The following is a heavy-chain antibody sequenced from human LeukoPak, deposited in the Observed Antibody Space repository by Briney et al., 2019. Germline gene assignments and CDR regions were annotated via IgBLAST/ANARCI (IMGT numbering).Heavy chain of an antibody. D-gene: IGHD3-22*01. CDR1: GYTFTSYY. CDR3: ARDAANYYDSSGYYHYGGAY. V-gene: IGHV1-46*01. Sequence: ASVKVSCKASGYTFTSYYMHWVRQAPGQGLEWMGIINPSGGSTSYAQKFQGRVTMTRDTSTSTVCMELSSLRSEDTAVYYCARDAANYYDSSGYYHYGGAYWGQGTLVTVSS. J-gene: IGHJ4*02. CDR2: INPSGGST.